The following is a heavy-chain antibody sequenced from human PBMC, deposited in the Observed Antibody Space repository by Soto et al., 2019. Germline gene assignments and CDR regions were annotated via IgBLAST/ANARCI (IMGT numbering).Heavy chain of an antibody. D-gene: IGHD3-3*01. V-gene: IGHV1-8*01. J-gene: IGHJ3*02. Sequence: GASVKVSCKASGYTFTSYDINWVRQATGQGLEWMGWMNPNSGNTGYAQKFQGRVTMTRNTSISTAYMELSSLRSEDTAVYYCARATAYYDFWSGYHDDTFXIWGQGTMVTVSS. CDR2: MNPNSGNT. CDR3: ARATAYYDFWSGYHDDTFXI. CDR1: GYTFTSYD.